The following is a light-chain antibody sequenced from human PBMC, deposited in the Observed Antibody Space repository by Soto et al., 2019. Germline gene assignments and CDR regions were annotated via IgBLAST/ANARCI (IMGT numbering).Light chain of an antibody. CDR2: SGS. CDR3: MQALQTSFT. J-gene: IGKJ3*01. CDR1: QSLKHSSGYNS. V-gene: IGKV2-28*01. Sequence: DIVMTQSPLSLSVTPGESASISCRSSQSLKHSSGYNSLDWYLQRPGQSPKLLIYSGSNRASGVPDRCSGSGSGKDFTLRISRVEAEDVGVYYCMQALQTSFTFGPGTKVDIK.